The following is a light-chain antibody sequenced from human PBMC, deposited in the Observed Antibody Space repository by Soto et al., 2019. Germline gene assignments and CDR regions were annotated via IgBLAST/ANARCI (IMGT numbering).Light chain of an antibody. Sequence: EIVLTQSPGTLSLSPGERATLSCRASQSVSSAYLAWYQHKPGQPPTLLIYAASSRVAGIPDRFSGRGSGTDCTITISRLEPEDFAVYYCQLYGSSSTWSFGQGTKVEIK. CDR2: AAS. J-gene: IGKJ1*01. CDR1: QSVSSAY. V-gene: IGKV3-20*01. CDR3: QLYGSSSTWS.